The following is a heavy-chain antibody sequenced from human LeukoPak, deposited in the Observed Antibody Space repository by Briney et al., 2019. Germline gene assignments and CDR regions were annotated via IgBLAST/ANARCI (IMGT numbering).Heavy chain of an antibody. CDR3: ARVVGATTAFDY. D-gene: IGHD1-26*01. Sequence: GGSLRLSCAASGFTFSSYEMNWVRQAPGKGLEWVSYISSSGSTIYYADSVKGRFTISRDNAKNSLYLQMNSLRAEDTAVYYCARVVGATTAFDYWGPGTLVTVSS. V-gene: IGHV3-48*03. J-gene: IGHJ4*02. CDR2: ISSSGSTI. CDR1: GFTFSSYE.